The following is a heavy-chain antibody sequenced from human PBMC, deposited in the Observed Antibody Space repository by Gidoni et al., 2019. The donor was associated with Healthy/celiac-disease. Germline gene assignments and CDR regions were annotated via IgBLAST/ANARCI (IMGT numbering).Heavy chain of an antibody. CDR3: ASRGHPYCSSTSCVMDV. J-gene: IGHJ6*02. D-gene: IGHD2-2*01. V-gene: IGHV3-11*01. CDR2: ISSSGSTI. Sequence: ISSSGSTIYYADSVKGRFTISRDNAKNSLYLQMNSLRAEDTAVYYYASRGHPYCSSTSCVMDVWGQGTTVTVSS.